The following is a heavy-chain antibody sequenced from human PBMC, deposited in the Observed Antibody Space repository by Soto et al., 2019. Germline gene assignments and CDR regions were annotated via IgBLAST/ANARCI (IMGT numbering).Heavy chain of an antibody. D-gene: IGHD6-13*01. CDR2: IYPGDSDT. J-gene: IGHJ6*02. CDR3: ARVAAAPTGDYYGMDV. Sequence: GESLKISCKGSGYSFTSYWIGWVRQMPGKGLEWMGIIYPGDSDTRYSPSFQGQVTISADKSISTAYLQWSSLKASDTAMYYCARVAAAPTGDYYGMDVWGQGTTVTVSS. V-gene: IGHV5-51*01. CDR1: GYSFTSYW.